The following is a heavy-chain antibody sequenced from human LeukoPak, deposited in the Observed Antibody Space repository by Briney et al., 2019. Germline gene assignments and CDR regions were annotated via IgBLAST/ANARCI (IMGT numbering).Heavy chain of an antibody. V-gene: IGHV3-66*01. CDR3: ARGAYGSGSYGDNWFDP. CDR1: GFTFSSYA. Sequence: GGSLRLSCAASGFTFSSYAMNWVRQAPGKGLEWVSVIYSGGSTYYADSVKGRFTISRDNSKNTLYLQMNSLRAEDTAVYYCARGAYGSGSYGDNWFDPWGQGTLVTVSS. J-gene: IGHJ5*02. CDR2: IYSGGST. D-gene: IGHD3-10*01.